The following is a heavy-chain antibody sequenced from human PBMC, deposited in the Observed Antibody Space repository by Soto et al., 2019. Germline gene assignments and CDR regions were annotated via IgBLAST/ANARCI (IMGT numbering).Heavy chain of an antibody. CDR3: VHSRCGGDCLQSYSSHYYYGMDI. J-gene: IGHJ6*02. V-gene: IGHV2-5*02. CDR1: GFSLSTTGVA. D-gene: IGHD2-21*02. Sequence: SGPTLVYPTQTLTLTCSFSGFSLSTTGVAVGWIRQPPGKALECLVLIYWDDDKRYSPSLKSRLTITRDTSKNQVVLTMTNMDPVDTATYYCVHSRCGGDCLQSYSSHYYYGMDIWGQGT. CDR2: IYWDDDK.